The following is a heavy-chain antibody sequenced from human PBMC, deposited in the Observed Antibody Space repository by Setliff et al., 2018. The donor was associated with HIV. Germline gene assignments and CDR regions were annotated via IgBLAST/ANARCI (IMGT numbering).Heavy chain of an antibody. CDR3: ARGGYRFDS. CDR2: IHHGGST. D-gene: IGHD1-1*01. Sequence: SETLSLTCTVYGGSFTAYHWTWIRQPPGKGLEWIGEIHHGGSTNYMPSLKNRVTISVDTSKNQFSLTLRSLTAADTAVYYCARGGYRFDSWGQGNLVTVSS. J-gene: IGHJ5*01. V-gene: IGHV4-34*01. CDR1: GGSFTAYH.